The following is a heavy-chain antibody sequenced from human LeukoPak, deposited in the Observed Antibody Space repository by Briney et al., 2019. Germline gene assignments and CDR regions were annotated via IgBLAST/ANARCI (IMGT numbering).Heavy chain of an antibody. CDR1: GFTFSSYE. Sequence: GGSLRLSCAASGFTFSSYEMNWVRQAPGKGLEWVSYISSSGSTIYYADSVKGRFTISRDNAKNSLYLQMNSLRAEDTALYYCARGVHYYDSSGYLYYFDYWGQGTLVTVSS. D-gene: IGHD3-22*01. J-gene: IGHJ4*02. V-gene: IGHV3-48*03. CDR3: ARGVHYYDSSGYLYYFDY. CDR2: ISSSGSTI.